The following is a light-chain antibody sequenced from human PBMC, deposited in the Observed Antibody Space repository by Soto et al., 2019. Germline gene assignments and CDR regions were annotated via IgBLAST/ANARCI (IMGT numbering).Light chain of an antibody. CDR2: EVN. V-gene: IGLV2-23*02. CDR1: SSNVGSYKL. J-gene: IGLJ1*01. CDR3: CSSGGSPTYV. Sequence: QSVLTQPASVCGSPWQSTTTSCTGTSSNVGSYKLVSWYQQHPGKAPKLMIFEVNKRPSGVSNRFSGSKSGNTASLTISGLKVEDEADYYCCSSGGSPTYVFGTGTKVTVL.